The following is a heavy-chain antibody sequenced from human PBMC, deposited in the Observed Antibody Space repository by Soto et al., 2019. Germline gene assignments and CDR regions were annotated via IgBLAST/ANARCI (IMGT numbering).Heavy chain of an antibody. CDR1: GYTFTSYD. CDR2: IIPLFRTP. J-gene: IGHJ6*02. V-gene: IGHV1-69*01. CDR3: ARDNGRPQLGGNYYYITDV. Sequence: QVQLVQSGAEVKKPGASVKVSCKASGYTFTSYDINWVRQATGQGLEWMGGIIPLFRTPDYAQKFQGRVTITADESTSTAYMELSSLRSEDTAIYYCARDNGRPQLGGNYYYITDVWGQGTTITVSS. D-gene: IGHD3-3*02.